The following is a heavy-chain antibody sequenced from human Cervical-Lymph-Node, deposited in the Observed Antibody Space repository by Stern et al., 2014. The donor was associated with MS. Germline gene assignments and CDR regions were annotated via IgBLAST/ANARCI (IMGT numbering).Heavy chain of an antibody. V-gene: IGHV4-30-4*01. CDR3: ARVPDYGDAFFDY. J-gene: IGHJ4*02. CDR1: GGSISSGDNY. Sequence: QVQLQESGPGLVKPSQTLSLTCTVSGGSISSGDNYWSWIRQHPGKGPEWIGYIHYSGGTYFNPSLKSRATISADTSKNQFSLKLNSMTAADTAVYYCARVPDYGDAFFDYWGQGILVTVSS. CDR2: IHYSGGT. D-gene: IGHD4-17*01.